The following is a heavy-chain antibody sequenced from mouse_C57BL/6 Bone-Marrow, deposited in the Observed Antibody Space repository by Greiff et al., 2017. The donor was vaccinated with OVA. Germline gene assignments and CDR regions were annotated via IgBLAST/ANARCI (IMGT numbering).Heavy chain of an antibody. Sequence: QVQLQQPGTELVKPGASVKLSCKASGYTFTLSCLPWLPQRPGQGLSWIGNINPSNGGTNYNEKFKSKATLTVDKSSSTAYMQLSSLTSEDSAVYYCARLGDYGFAYWGQGTLVTVSA. CDR2: INPSNGGT. V-gene: IGHV1-53*01. CDR3: ARLGDYGFAY. CDR1: GYTFTLSC. J-gene: IGHJ3*01. D-gene: IGHD2-4*01.